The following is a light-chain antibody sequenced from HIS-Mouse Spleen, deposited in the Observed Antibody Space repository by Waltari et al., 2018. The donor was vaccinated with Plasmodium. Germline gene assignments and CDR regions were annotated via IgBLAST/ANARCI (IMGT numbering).Light chain of an antibody. CDR3: QQSYSTWT. CDR2: AAS. CDR1: QSISNY. V-gene: IGKV1-39*01. Sequence: DIQMTQSPSSLSASVGDRVTITCRASQSISNYLNWYQQKPGQAPKFLIYAASTLQSGVPSRFSGSGSGTDFTLTISSLQPEDFATYYCQQSYSTWTFGQGTKVEIK. J-gene: IGKJ1*01.